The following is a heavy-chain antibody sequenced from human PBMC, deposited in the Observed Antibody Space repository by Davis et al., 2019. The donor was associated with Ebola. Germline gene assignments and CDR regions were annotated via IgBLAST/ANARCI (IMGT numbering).Heavy chain of an antibody. CDR3: AKGRGLYYYYGMDV. V-gene: IGHV3-48*03. CDR1: GFTFYRYE. CDR2: ISGSATST. Sequence: PGGSLRLSCAASGFTFYRYEMNWVRQAPGKGLEWVSYISGSATSTFYADSVKGRFTISRDNSKNTLYLQMNSLRAEDTAVYYCAKGRGLYYYYGMDVWGQGTTVTVSS. D-gene: IGHD3-10*01. J-gene: IGHJ6*02.